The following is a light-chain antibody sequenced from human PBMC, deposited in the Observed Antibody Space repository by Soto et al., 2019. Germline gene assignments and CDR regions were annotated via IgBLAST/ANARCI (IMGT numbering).Light chain of an antibody. J-gene: IGKJ1*01. Sequence: DIQMTQSPSSLSASVGDRVTITCRASQSISNYLHWYQQKPGKPPKLLISSTSTLQADVPSRFSGSVSGTDFTLTVSSLQPEDFATYYCQQSFSFPRTFGQGTKVEI. CDR2: STS. CDR3: QQSFSFPRT. V-gene: IGKV1-39*01. CDR1: QSISNY.